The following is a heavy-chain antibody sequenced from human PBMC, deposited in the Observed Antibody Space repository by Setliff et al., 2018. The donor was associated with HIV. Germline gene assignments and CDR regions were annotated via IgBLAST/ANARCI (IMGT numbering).Heavy chain of an antibody. V-gene: IGHV3-21*01. CDR1: GFTFSSYT. D-gene: IGHD6-13*01. CDR3: VKPPRPSSWPQYYFDY. J-gene: IGHJ4*02. CDR2: ISGGGKSI. Sequence: PGGSLRLSCAASGFTFSSYTMHWVRQAPGKGLEWVASISGGGKSIYYADSVKDRFTISRDNADRSLYLQMNSLRAEDTAVYYCVKPPRPSSWPQYYFDYWGQGTLVTVSS.